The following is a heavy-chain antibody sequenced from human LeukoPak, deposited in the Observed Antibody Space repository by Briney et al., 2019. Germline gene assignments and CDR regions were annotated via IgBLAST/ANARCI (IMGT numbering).Heavy chain of an antibody. V-gene: IGHV5-51*01. Sequence: GESLKISCKASGYSFTTYWLAWVRQMPGKGLEWMGIIYPDDSDARYRPSFQGQVTISADKSISTASLQWSSLKASDTALYYCARQGYCSSTSCYVDFWGQGTLVTVSS. CDR1: GYSFTTYW. D-gene: IGHD2-2*01. CDR3: ARQGYCSSTSCYVDF. CDR2: IYPDDSDA. J-gene: IGHJ4*02.